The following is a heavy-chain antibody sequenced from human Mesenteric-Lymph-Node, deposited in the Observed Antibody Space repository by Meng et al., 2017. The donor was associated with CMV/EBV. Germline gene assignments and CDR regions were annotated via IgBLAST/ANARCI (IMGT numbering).Heavy chain of an antibody. CDR3: ASGIAVADYACGR. CDR2: INSDGSST. Sequence: GGSLRLSCAASEFPLYWMHWVRQTPGKRLVRVARINSDGSSTSYADSVKGRFTISRDDAKNTVYLQMNSLRAEDTAVYYCASGIAVADYACGRWGQGTPVTVSS. J-gene: IGHJ4*02. D-gene: IGHD6-13*01. V-gene: IGHV3-74*01. CDR1: EFPLYW.